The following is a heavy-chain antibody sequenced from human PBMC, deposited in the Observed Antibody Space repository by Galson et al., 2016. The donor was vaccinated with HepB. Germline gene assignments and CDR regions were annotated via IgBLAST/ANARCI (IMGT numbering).Heavy chain of an antibody. V-gene: IGHV4-39*07. CDR2: LSYGGGT. CDR3: PPGVSRSGSWFAP. D-gene: IGHD5-12*01. J-gene: IGHJ5*02. Sequence: LSLTCTVSGGYITNRSYYWGWVRQPPGKGLEWVGSLSYGGGTYYNPSLKSRATLSVDTSKNHFSLKLTSVTAADTAVYSCPPGVSRSGSWFAPWGQGTLVTVS. CDR1: GGYITNRSYY.